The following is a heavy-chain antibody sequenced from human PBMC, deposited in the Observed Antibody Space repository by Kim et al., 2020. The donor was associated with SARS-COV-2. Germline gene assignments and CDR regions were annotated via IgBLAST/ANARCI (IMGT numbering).Heavy chain of an antibody. J-gene: IGHJ1*01. CDR2: ISWNSGSI. Sequence: GGSLRLSCAASGFTFDDYAMHWVRQAPGKGLEWVSGISWNSGSIGYADSVKGRFTISRDSAKNSLYLQMNSLRAEDTALYSCAQDRPTKSAAGTMGSFQ. D-gene: IGHD6-13*01. CDR3: AQDRPTKSAAGTMGSFQ. V-gene: IGHV3-9*01. CDR1: GFTFDDYA.